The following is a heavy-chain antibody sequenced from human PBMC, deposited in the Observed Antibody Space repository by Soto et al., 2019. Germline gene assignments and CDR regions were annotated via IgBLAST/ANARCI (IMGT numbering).Heavy chain of an antibody. J-gene: IGHJ3*02. CDR1: GFTFSSYS. Sequence: GGSLRLSCAASGFTFSSYSMNWVRQAPGKGLEWVSYISSSSSTIYYADSVKGRFTISRDNAKNSLYLQMNSLRAEDTAVYYCATLVVPAAMSNDAFDIWGQGTMVT. D-gene: IGHD2-2*01. V-gene: IGHV3-48*01. CDR2: ISSSSSTI. CDR3: ATLVVPAAMSNDAFDI.